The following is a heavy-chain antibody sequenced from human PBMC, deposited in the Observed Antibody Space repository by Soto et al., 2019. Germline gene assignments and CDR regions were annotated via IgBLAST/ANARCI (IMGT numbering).Heavy chain of an antibody. CDR1: GDSISSGDYY. D-gene: IGHD3-22*01. J-gene: IGHJ6*02. CDR3: ARGDYYDSSGYFPGGMDV. Sequence: SETLSLTCTVSGDSISSGDYYWSWIRQPPGKGLEWIGYIYYSGSTYYNPSLKSRVTISVDTSKNQFSLKLSSVTAADTAVYYCARGDYYDSSGYFPGGMDVWGQGTTVTVSS. CDR2: IYYSGST. V-gene: IGHV4-30-4*01.